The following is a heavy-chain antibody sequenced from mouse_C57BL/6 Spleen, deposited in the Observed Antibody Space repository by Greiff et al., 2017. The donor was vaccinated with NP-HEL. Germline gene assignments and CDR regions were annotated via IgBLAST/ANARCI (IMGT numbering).Heavy chain of an antibody. J-gene: IGHJ4*01. CDR3: ARPDYYELYYAMDY. D-gene: IGHD1-1*02. V-gene: IGHV1-80*01. CDR1: GYAFSSYW. CDR2: IYPGDGDT. Sequence: QVQLKQSGAELVKPGASVKISCKASGYAFSSYWMNWVKQRPGKGLEWIGQIYPGDGDTNYNGKFKGKATLTADKSSSTAYMQLSSLTSEDSAVYFCARPDYYELYYAMDYWGQGTSVTVSS.